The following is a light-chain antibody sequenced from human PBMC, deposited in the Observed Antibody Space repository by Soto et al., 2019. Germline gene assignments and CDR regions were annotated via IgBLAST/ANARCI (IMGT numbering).Light chain of an antibody. CDR3: SSYARSITSV. Sequence: QSVLTQPPSASGSPGQSVTISCTGTSSDVGGYDYVSWYQQHPGKAPKLMIYEVSKRPSGVPDRFSGSKSGNTASLTVSGLQAEDEADYYCSSYARSITSVFGTGTKVTVL. V-gene: IGLV2-8*01. CDR1: SSDVGGYDY. CDR2: EVS. J-gene: IGLJ1*01.